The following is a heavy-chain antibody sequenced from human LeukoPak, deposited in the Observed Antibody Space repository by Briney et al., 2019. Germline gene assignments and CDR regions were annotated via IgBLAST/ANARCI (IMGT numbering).Heavy chain of an antibody. CDR3: VKPYYYDSSGQWAFDY. Sequence: GGSLRLSCAASGFTFDDYYMHWVRQAPGKGLEWVSAIRWASGNIGYADSVKGRFTVSRDNAKNSLYLEMNSLSSEDTALYYCVKPYYYDSSGQWAFDYWGQGALITVSS. D-gene: IGHD3-22*01. CDR1: GFTFDDYY. J-gene: IGHJ4*02. CDR2: IRWASGNI. V-gene: IGHV3-9*01.